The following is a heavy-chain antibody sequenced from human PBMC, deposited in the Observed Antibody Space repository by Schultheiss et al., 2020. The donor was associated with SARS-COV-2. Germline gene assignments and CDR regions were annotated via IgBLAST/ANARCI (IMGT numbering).Heavy chain of an antibody. CDR3: ARESRGRRHCGASDY. J-gene: IGHJ4*02. D-gene: IGHD2-21*01. Sequence: SQTLSLTCTVSGGSISSYYWSWIRQPPGKGLEWIGYIYYSGSTNYNPSLKSRVTISVDTSKNQFSLKLSSVTAADTAVYYCARESRGRRHCGASDYWGQGTLVTVSS. CDR1: GGSISSYY. CDR2: IYYSGST. V-gene: IGHV4-59*12.